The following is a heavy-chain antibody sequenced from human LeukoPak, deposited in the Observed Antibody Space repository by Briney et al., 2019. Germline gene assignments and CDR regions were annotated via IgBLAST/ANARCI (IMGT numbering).Heavy chain of an antibody. CDR3: AKDSPVATW. D-gene: IGHD1-26*01. J-gene: IGHJ4*02. Sequence: GGSLRLSCAASGSTFSSPAMSWVRQTPGKGLEWVSSTTPSGDGTYYAASVKGRFTISRDNSKNTLYLQMDSLRVDDTAKYYCAKDSPVATWWGQGTLVTVSS. CDR2: TTPSGDGT. CDR1: GSTFSSPA. V-gene: IGHV3-23*01.